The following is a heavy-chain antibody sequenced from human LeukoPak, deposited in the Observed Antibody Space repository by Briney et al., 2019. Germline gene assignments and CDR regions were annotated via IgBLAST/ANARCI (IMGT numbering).Heavy chain of an antibody. V-gene: IGHV3-48*04. CDR2: ISSSSSTI. CDR3: ARNQVRGSTSCYSLSN. Sequence: LPGGSLRLSCAASGFTFSSYSMNWVRQAPGKGLEWVSYISSSSSTIYYADSVKGRFTISRDNAKNSLYLQMNSLRAEDTAVYYWARNQVRGSTSCYSLSNGGQEPLVTVS. CDR1: GFTFSSYS. J-gene: IGHJ4*02. D-gene: IGHD2-2*01.